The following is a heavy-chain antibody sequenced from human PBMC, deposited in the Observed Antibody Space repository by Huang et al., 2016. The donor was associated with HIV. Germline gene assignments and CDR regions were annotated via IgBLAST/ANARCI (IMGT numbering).Heavy chain of an antibody. V-gene: IGHV1-18*04. D-gene: IGHD3-16*01. CDR1: GYKFHIYE. CDR3: ARTKGEFDF. J-gene: IGHJ4*02. Sequence: QIHLVQSGPEVKQPGASVKVSCKASGYKFHIYEITWVRQTPGQGLAWRGWSRGDNVSTRFAQKFQDRLTMTTDVSTSTAYLELRSLRLDDTAVYYCARTKGEFDFWGQGALVTVSS. CDR2: SRGDNVST.